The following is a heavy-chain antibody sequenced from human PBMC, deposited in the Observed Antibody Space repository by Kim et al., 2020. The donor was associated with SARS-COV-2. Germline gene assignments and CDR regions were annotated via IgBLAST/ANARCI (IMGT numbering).Heavy chain of an antibody. D-gene: IGHD1-26*01. J-gene: IGHJ6*02. Sequence: SETLSLTCTVSGASISTYYWTWIRQPPEKGLEYIGYVHFSGSSYYNPSLNNRVTMSIDTSKNQFSLKVTSVTAADTAMYYCVRHYLEHLERRRGYYTYPIDVGGRGATVVVS. CDR3: VRHYLEHLERRRGYYTYPIDV. CDR1: GASISTYY. V-gene: IGHV4-59*08. CDR2: VHFSGSS.